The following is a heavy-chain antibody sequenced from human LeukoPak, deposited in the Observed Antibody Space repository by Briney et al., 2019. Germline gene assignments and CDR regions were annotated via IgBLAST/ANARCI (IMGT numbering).Heavy chain of an antibody. Sequence: ASETLSLTCTVSGDSMSSFYWNWIRQPAGKGLEWIGRILPSGTSFSIPSLRSRLTVSLDTSKNQFSLTLNSVTAADTAVYYCARESVIRGVSHFDYWGQGTLVTVSA. D-gene: IGHD3-10*01. CDR1: GDSMSSFY. J-gene: IGHJ4*02. V-gene: IGHV4-4*07. CDR2: ILPSGTS. CDR3: ARESVIRGVSHFDY.